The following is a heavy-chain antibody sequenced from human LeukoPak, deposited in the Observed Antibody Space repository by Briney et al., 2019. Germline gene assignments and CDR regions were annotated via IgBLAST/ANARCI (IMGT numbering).Heavy chain of an antibody. CDR3: ARDTYYYDSSGRNPGAFDI. CDR1: GGSISSGGYS. D-gene: IGHD3-22*01. Sequence: SETLSLTCAVSGGSISSGGYSWSWIRQPPGKGLEWIRYIYHSGSTYYNPSLKSRVTISVDRSKNQFSLKLSSVTAADTAVYYCARDTYYYDSSGRNPGAFDIWGQGTMVTVSS. CDR2: IYHSGST. V-gene: IGHV4-30-2*01. J-gene: IGHJ3*02.